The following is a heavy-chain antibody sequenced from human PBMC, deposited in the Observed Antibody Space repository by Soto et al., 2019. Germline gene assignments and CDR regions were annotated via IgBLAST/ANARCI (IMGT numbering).Heavy chain of an antibody. Sequence: GGSLRLSCAASGFTFSDSWMHGVRQATGKGLEWVSAISGSGGTTYYADSVKGRFTFSRDNSKNTLYLQMNSLRAEDPAVYYCAKTANGWFSAFDIWGQGTMVTVSS. V-gene: IGHV3-23*01. D-gene: IGHD6-19*01. CDR1: GFTFSDSW. CDR3: AKTANGWFSAFDI. J-gene: IGHJ3*02. CDR2: ISGSGGTT.